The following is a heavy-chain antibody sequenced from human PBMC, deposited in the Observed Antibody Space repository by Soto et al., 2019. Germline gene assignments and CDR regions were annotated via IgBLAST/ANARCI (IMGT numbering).Heavy chain of an antibody. CDR1: GGSISSYY. CDR2: IYYSGST. J-gene: IGHJ5*02. V-gene: IGHV4-59*12. D-gene: IGHD2-21*01. Sequence: SETLSLTCTVSGGSISSYYWSWIRQPPGKGLEWIGYIYYSGSTNYNPSLKSRVTISVDTSKNQFSLKLSSVTAADTAVYYCAREVRADYNWFDPWGQGTLVTVSS. CDR3: AREVRADYNWFDP.